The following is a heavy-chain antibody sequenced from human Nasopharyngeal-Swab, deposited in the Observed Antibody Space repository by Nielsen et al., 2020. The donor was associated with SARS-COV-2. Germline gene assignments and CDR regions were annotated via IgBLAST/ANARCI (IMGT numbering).Heavy chain of an antibody. CDR1: GGSFSGYY. CDR2: INHSGST. D-gene: IGHD3-22*01. Sequence: SETLSLTCAVYGGSFSGYYWSWIRQPPGKGLEWIGEINHSGSTNYNPSLKSRVTISVDKSKNQFPLKLSSVTAADTAVYYCASFYYGSSGSVGAFDIWGQGTMVTVSS. CDR3: ASFYYGSSGSVGAFDI. V-gene: IGHV4-34*01. J-gene: IGHJ3*02.